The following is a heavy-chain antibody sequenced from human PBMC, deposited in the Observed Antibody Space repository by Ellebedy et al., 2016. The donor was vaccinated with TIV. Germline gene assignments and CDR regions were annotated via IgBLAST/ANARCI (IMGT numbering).Heavy chain of an antibody. Sequence: MPSETLSLTCTVSGGSISSSSYYWGWIRQPPGKGLEWLGSIYYSGSTYYNPSLTSRVTISVDTSKNQFSLKLSSVTAAATAVYYCARHQKGSSWYGCWFDPWGQGTLVTVSS. J-gene: IGHJ5*02. CDR1: GGSISSSSYY. D-gene: IGHD6-13*01. CDR2: IYYSGST. V-gene: IGHV4-39*01. CDR3: ARHQKGSSWYGCWFDP.